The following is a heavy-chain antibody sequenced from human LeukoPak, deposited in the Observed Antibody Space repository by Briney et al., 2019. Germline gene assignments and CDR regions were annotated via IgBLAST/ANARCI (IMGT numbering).Heavy chain of an antibody. V-gene: IGHV4-59*12. J-gene: IGHJ4*02. CDR3: ARDRIVGATAGDY. Sequence: GPLRLSCAVSGFTFSSNWMSWIRQPPGKGLEWIGSIYYSGSTYYNPSLKSRVTISIDTSKNQFSLKLSSVTAADTAVYYCARDRIVGATAGDYWGQGTLVTVSS. D-gene: IGHD1-26*01. CDR1: GFTFSSNW. CDR2: IYYSGST.